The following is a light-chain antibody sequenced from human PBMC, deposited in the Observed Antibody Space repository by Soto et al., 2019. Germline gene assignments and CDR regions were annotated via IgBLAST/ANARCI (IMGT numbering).Light chain of an antibody. CDR2: EVT. Sequence: QSVLTQPASVSGSPGQSITISCTGTSSDVGDYNYVSWYQHHPGKAPKLMIYEVTNRPSGVSNRFSGSKSGNTASLTISGLQAEDEAEYYCSSYTSSSTYVFGTGTKLTVL. V-gene: IGLV2-14*01. CDR3: SSYTSSSTYV. J-gene: IGLJ1*01. CDR1: SSDVGDYNY.